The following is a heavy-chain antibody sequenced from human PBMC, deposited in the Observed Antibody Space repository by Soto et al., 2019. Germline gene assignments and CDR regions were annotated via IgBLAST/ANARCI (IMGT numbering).Heavy chain of an antibody. J-gene: IGHJ5*02. CDR3: ATDGESITLFGVVATNNWFDP. CDR1: GYIFTGFY. CDR2: INPSSGGT. V-gene: IGHV1-2*02. Sequence: ASVKVSCKASGYIFTGFYIHWVRQAPGQGLEWLGWINPSSGGTNYAQRFQGRVTMTRDTSISTAYMELRRLRSDDTAVYYCATDGESITLFGVVATNNWFDPRGQGTLVTVSS. D-gene: IGHD3-3*01.